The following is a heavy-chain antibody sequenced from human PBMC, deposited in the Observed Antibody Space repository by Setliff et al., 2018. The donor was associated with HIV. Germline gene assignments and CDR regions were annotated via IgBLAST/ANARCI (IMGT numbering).Heavy chain of an antibody. CDR3: ARTFIGAERYFDY. J-gene: IGHJ4*02. CDR1: GYPFTSYG. V-gene: IGHV1-18*01. CDR2: ISAYNGNT. Sequence: SCPASGYPFTSYGISWVRQAPGQGLEWMGWISAYNGNTNYAQKLQGRVTMTTDTSTSTAYMELRSLRSDDTAVYYCARTFIGAERYFDYWGQGTLVTVSS. D-gene: IGHD3-16*02.